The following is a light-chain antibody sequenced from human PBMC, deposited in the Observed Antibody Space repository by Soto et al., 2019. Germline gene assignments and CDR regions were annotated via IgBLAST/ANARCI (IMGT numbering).Light chain of an antibody. Sequence: DIQMTQSPSTLSGSVGDRVTITXRXSQTISSWLAWYQQKPGKAPKLLIYKASTLKSGVPSRFSGSGSGTEFTLTISSLQPDDFATYYCQHYNSYSEAFGQGTKVDIK. V-gene: IGKV1-5*03. CDR3: QHYNSYSEA. CDR1: QTISSW. J-gene: IGKJ1*01. CDR2: KAS.